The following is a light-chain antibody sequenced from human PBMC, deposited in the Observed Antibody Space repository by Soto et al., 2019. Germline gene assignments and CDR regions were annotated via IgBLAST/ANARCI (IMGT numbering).Light chain of an antibody. CDR3: MQALQSPRYT. CDR2: LGS. Sequence: DIVMTQSPLSLPVTPGEPASISCRSSQSLLHSNGYNYLDWYLQKPGQSPQLLIYLGSNRASGVPDRFSGSGSGTDFTLKISRVEADDVGFYYCMQALQSPRYTFGQGTKLEIK. J-gene: IGKJ2*01. CDR1: QSLLHSNGYNY. V-gene: IGKV2-28*01.